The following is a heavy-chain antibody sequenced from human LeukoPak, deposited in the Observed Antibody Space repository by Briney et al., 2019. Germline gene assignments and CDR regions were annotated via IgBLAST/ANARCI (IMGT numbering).Heavy chain of an antibody. CDR3: AREYNAAFDV. D-gene: IGHD5-24*01. V-gene: IGHV3-21*01. CDR1: GFTFSSYT. Sequence: GGSLRLSCAASGFTFSSYTMHWVRQAPGKGLEWVSSITGGSNYIFYADSVKGRFTISRDNAKNSLSLQMNSLRAEDTAVYYCAREYNAAFDVWGQGTMGTVSS. CDR2: ITGGSNYI. J-gene: IGHJ3*01.